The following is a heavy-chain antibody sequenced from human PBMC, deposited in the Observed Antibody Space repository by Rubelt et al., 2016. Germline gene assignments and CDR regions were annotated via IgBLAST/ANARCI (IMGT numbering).Heavy chain of an antibody. V-gene: IGHV3-23*04. CDR2: ISGSGGGT. CDR1: GFTFSTYA. Sequence: EVQLVESGGGLVQPGGSLRLSCAASGFTFSTYAMSWVRQAPGKGLEWVSGISGSGGGTYYADPVKGRITISRDNAKSTVYLQINSLRAGDTAVYYCARDSPMFRGVGLDVWGQGTTVTVSS. CDR3: ARDSPMFRGVGLDV. D-gene: IGHD3-10*01. J-gene: IGHJ6*02.